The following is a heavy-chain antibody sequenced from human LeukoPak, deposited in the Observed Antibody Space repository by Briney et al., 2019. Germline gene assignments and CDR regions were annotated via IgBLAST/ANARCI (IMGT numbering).Heavy chain of an antibody. CDR3: ARGPYGGDWFDP. CDR2: MNPNSGNT. J-gene: IGHJ5*02. D-gene: IGHD3-10*01. V-gene: IGHV1-8*01. CDR1: VYTFTSYD. Sequence: ASVNVSCKSSVYTFTSYDINWVRQATGQGLEWMGWMNPNSGNTGYAQKFQGRVTMTRNTSISTAYMELSSLRSEDTAVYYCARGPYGGDWFDPWGQGTLVTVSS.